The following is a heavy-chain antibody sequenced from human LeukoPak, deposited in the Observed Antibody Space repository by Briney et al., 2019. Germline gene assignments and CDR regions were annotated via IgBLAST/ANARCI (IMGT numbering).Heavy chain of an antibody. V-gene: IGHV3-23*01. CDR3: ANDVKGSNRVAAAPGWFDP. CDR2: ISGSGGST. CDR1: GFTFSSYA. J-gene: IGHJ5*02. Sequence: GGSLRLSCAASGFTFSSYAMSWVRQAPGKGLEWVSAISGSGGSTYYADSVKGRFTISRDNSKNTLYLQMNSLRAEDTAVYYCANDVKGSNRVAAAPGWFDPWGQGTLVTVSS. D-gene: IGHD6-13*01.